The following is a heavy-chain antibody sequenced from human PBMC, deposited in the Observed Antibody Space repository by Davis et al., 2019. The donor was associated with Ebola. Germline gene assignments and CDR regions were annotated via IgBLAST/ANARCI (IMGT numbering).Heavy chain of an antibody. D-gene: IGHD6-19*01. CDR2: LRLSADT. J-gene: IGHJ3*01. CDR3: AKDTSNVWFDV. Sequence: GESLKISCAASGFTVSSNYMSCVRRAPGKGLEWVSTLRLSADTYYADSVKGRFTISRDNSKNTLHLQMNSLRVEDTAIYYCAKDTSNVWFDVWGQGTTVTVS. V-gene: IGHV3-53*01. CDR1: GFTVSSNY.